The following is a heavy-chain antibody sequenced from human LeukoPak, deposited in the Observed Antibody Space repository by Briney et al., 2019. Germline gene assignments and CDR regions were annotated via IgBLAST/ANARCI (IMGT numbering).Heavy chain of an antibody. Sequence: PVKVSCKASGGTFSSYAISWVRQAPGQGLEWMGGIIPIFGTANYAQKFQGRVTITTDESTSTAYMELSSLRSEDTAVYYCARTMIAKYYYYYYMDVWGKGTTVTVSS. CDR2: IIPIFGTA. J-gene: IGHJ6*03. CDR1: GGTFSSYA. V-gene: IGHV1-69*05. D-gene: IGHD3-22*01. CDR3: ARTMIAKYYYYYYMDV.